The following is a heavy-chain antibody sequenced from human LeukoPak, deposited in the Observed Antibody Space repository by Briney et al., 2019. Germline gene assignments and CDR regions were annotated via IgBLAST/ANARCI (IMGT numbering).Heavy chain of an antibody. Sequence: SVKVSCKASVGTFSSYAISWVRQAPGQGLEWMGGIIPIFGTANYAQKFQGRVTITTDESTSTAYMELSSLRSEDTTVYYCARGVEYSSSGFDYWGQGTLVTVSS. J-gene: IGHJ4*02. CDR1: VGTFSSYA. CDR2: IIPIFGTA. D-gene: IGHD6-6*01. V-gene: IGHV1-69*05. CDR3: ARGVEYSSSGFDY.